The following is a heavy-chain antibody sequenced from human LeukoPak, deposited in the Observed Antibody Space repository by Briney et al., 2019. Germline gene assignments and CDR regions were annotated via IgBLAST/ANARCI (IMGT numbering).Heavy chain of an antibody. V-gene: IGHV1-18*01. CDR2: ISAYNGNT. Sequence: ASVKVSCKASGYTFTSYGITWVRHAPGQGLEWMGWISAYNGNTNYAQKVQGRVTMTTDTSTSTAYMEVRSLRSDDTAVYYCARVYGGNSGVWWFDPRGQGTLVTVSS. CDR1: GYTFTSYG. J-gene: IGHJ5*02. CDR3: ARVYGGNSGVWWFDP. D-gene: IGHD4-23*01.